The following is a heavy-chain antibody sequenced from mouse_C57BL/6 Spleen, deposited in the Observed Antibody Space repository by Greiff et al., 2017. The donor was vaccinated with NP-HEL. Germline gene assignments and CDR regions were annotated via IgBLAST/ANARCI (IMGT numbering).Heavy chain of an antibody. CDR1: GFTLSDYG. D-gene: IGHD1-1*01. CDR2: ISSGSSTI. CDR3: VRRGYYGSSYFDY. Sequence: EVKLVESGGGLVKPGGSLKLSCAASGFTLSDYGMHWVRQAPEKGLEWVAYISSGSSTIYYADTVKGRFTISRDNAKNTLFLQMTSLRSEDTAMYYCVRRGYYGSSYFDYWGQGTTLTVSS. V-gene: IGHV5-17*01. J-gene: IGHJ2*01.